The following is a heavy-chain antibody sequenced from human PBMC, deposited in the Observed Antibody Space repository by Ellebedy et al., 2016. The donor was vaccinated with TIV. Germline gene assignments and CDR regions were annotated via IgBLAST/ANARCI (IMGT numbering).Heavy chain of an antibody. Sequence: GESLKISCAASGFSLSSFWMSWVRQAPGKGLESVANINHAGSETYYVDSVKGRFTISRDNAKNSLYLQMDSLRAEDTDVYFCARHSTDFAFDSWGQGTRVTVS. V-gene: IGHV3-7*03. CDR3: ARHSTDFAFDS. CDR1: GFSLSSFW. D-gene: IGHD3/OR15-3a*01. J-gene: IGHJ4*02. CDR2: INHAGSET.